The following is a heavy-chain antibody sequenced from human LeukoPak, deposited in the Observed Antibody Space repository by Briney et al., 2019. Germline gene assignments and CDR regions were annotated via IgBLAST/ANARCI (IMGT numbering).Heavy chain of an antibody. CDR1: GGSISSYY. Sequence: SETLSLTCTVSGGSISSYYWSWIRQPPGKGLEWIGYIYYSGSTNYNPSLKSRVTISVDTSKNQFSLKLSSVTAADTAVYYCARAAKGYYPSNDAFDIWGQGTMVTVSS. CDR2: IYYSGST. CDR3: ARAAKGYYPSNDAFDI. V-gene: IGHV4-59*12. D-gene: IGHD1-26*01. J-gene: IGHJ3*02.